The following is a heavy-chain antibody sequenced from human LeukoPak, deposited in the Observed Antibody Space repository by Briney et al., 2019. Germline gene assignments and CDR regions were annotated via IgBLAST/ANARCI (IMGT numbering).Heavy chain of an antibody. V-gene: IGHV3-7*03. J-gene: IGHJ4*02. CDR3: ARDKRADEGSKFDY. CDR1: GGSISSGGYY. Sequence: PSETLSLTCTVSGGSISSGGYYWSWIRQHPGKGLEWVANIRQDGSEKYSVDSVKGRFTISRDNAKNSLYLQMSSLRAEDTAVYYCARDKRADEGSKFDYWGQGTLVTVSS. CDR2: IRQDGSEK. D-gene: IGHD1-26*01.